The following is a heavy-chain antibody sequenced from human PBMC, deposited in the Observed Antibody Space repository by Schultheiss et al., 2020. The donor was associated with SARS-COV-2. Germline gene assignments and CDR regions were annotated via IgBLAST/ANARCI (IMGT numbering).Heavy chain of an antibody. Sequence: GESLKISCKGSGYSFSNYWIAWVRQMPGKGLELMGIIYPGDSDTRYSPSFQGQVTISADKSISTAYLQWSSLKASDIAMYYCARQRSYSSSWLNWFDPWGQGTLVTVSS. V-gene: IGHV5-51*01. CDR3: ARQRSYSSSWLNWFDP. CDR1: GYSFSNYW. D-gene: IGHD6-13*01. J-gene: IGHJ5*02. CDR2: IYPGDSDT.